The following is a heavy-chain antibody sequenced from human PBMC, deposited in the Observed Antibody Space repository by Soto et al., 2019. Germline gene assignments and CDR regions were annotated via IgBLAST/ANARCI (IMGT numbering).Heavy chain of an antibody. CDR3: ARVVSGSYYSNWFDP. Sequence: ASVKVSCKASGYTFTSYGISWVRQAPGQGLEWMGWISAYNGNTNYAQKLQGRVTMTTDTSTSTAYMELRSLRSDDTAVYYCARVVSGSYYSNWFDPWGQGTLVTVSS. J-gene: IGHJ5*02. CDR1: GYTFTSYG. CDR2: ISAYNGNT. D-gene: IGHD3-10*01. V-gene: IGHV1-18*01.